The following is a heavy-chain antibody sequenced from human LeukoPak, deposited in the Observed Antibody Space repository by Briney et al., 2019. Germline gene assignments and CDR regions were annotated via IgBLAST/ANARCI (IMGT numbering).Heavy chain of an antibody. J-gene: IGHJ4*02. CDR1: GFTFSSYT. Sequence: GGSLRLSCAASGFTFSSYTMSWVRQAPGKGLAWVSTISGGSGSTYCADSVKGRFTISRDNSKNTLYLQMNSLRDEDTAVYYCAKHRFESGGYHSTDWGQGTLVTVSS. CDR3: AKHRFESGGYHSTD. V-gene: IGHV3-23*01. D-gene: IGHD3-22*01. CDR2: ISGGSGST.